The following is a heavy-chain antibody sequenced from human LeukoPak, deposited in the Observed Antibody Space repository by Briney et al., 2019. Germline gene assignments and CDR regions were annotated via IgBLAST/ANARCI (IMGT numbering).Heavy chain of an antibody. CDR3: ARDPPPPYCGGDCRNGY. D-gene: IGHD2-21*02. CDR2: IIPILGIA. V-gene: IGHV1-69*04. J-gene: IGHJ4*02. Sequence: GASVKVSCKASGGTFSSYAISWVRQAPGQGLEWMGRIIPILGIANYAQKFQGRVTITADKSTSTAYMELSSLRSEDTAVYYCARDPPPPYCGGDCRNGYWGQGTLVTVSS. CDR1: GGTFSSYA.